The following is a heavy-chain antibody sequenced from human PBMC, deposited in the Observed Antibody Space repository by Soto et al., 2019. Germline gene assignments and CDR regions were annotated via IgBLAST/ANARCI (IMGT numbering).Heavy chain of an antibody. Sequence: ASVKVSFKASGYTFTRYGISWLRQAPGQGLEGMGWISAYNGNTNYAQKLQGRVTMTTDTSTSTAYMELRSLRSDDTAVYYCARDRPHLITMIVVAQGPLFDYWGQGTLVTVSS. CDR3: ARDRPHLITMIVVAQGPLFDY. V-gene: IGHV1-18*04. J-gene: IGHJ4*02. CDR1: GYTFTRYG. D-gene: IGHD3-22*01. CDR2: ISAYNGNT.